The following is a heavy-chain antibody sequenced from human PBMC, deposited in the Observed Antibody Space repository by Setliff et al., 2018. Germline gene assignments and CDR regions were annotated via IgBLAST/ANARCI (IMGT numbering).Heavy chain of an antibody. V-gene: IGHV1-69*05. D-gene: IGHD3-10*01. CDR1: GGTFSSYA. Sequence: ASVKVSCKASGGTFSSYAISWVRQAPGQGLEWMGGIIPIFGTANYAQKFQGRVTVTTDESTSTAYMELSSLRSEDTAAYYCARTSGVRGVIIAGGMDVWGQGTTVTVSS. J-gene: IGHJ6*02. CDR2: IIPIFGTA. CDR3: ARTSGVRGVIIAGGMDV.